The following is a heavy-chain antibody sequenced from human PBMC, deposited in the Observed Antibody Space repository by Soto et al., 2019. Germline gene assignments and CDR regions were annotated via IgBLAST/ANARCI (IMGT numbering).Heavy chain of an antibody. CDR3: ARSTLEMATHYGY. CDR2: ISYDGSNK. J-gene: IGHJ4*02. V-gene: IGHV3-30-3*01. D-gene: IGHD4-17*01. CDR1: GFTFRSYA. Sequence: QVQLVESGGGVVQPGRSLRLSCAASGFTFRSYAMHWVRQAPGKGLEWVAVISYDGSNKYYADSVKGRFTISRDNSKNTLYLQMNSLRAEDTAVYYCARSTLEMATHYGYWGQGTLVTVSS.